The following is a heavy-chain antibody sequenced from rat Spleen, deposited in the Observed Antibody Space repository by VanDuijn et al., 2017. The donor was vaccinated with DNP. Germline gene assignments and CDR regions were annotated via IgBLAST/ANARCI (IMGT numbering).Heavy chain of an antibody. CDR2: MWSNGGT. D-gene: IGHD3-2*01. J-gene: IGHJ2*01. Sequence: QVQLKESGPGLVHPSQTLSLTCTVSGLSLTNNNVSWIRQPPGKGLEWMGVMWSNGGTDYSSAIKSRLSINRDTSKSQVFLRMHSLQTEDTAMYFCATHHPRLDFDYWGQGVMVTVSS. V-gene: IGHV2-47*01. CDR1: GLSLTNNN. CDR3: ATHHPRLDFDY.